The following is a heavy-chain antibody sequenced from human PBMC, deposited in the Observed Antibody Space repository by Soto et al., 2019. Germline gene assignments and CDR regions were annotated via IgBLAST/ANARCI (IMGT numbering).Heavy chain of an antibody. V-gene: IGHV3-33*01. CDR1: GFTFSSYG. Sequence: QVQLVESGGGVVQPGRSLRLSCAASGFTFSSYGMHWVRQAPGKGLEWVAGIWYDGSNKYYADSVKGRFTISRDNSKNTLYLQMNSLRAEDAAVYYCASDYYDSSGYRDDTVDYWGQGTLVTVSS. CDR2: IWYDGSNK. CDR3: ASDYYDSSGYRDDTVDY. D-gene: IGHD3-22*01. J-gene: IGHJ4*02.